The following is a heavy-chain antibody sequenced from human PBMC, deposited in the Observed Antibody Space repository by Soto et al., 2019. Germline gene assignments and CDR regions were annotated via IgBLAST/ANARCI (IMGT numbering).Heavy chain of an antibody. D-gene: IGHD4-4*01. J-gene: IGHJ2*01. CDR2: ISYDGSNK. Sequence: QVQLVESGGGVVQPGRSLRLSCAASGFTFSSYAMHWVRQAPGKGLEWVAVISYDGSNKYYADSVKGRFTISRDNSKNTRYLQTNSLRAEDTGVYYCARPPWRNDYNWGYFDLWGRGTLVTVSS. CDR3: ARPPWRNDYNWGYFDL. CDR1: GFTFSSYA. V-gene: IGHV3-30-3*01.